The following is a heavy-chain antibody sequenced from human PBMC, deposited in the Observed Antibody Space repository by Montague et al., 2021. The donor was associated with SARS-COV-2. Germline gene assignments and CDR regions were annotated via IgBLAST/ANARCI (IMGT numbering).Heavy chain of an antibody. CDR2: IYTSGST. CDR1: GGSISSYY. Sequence: SETLSLTCTVSGGSISSYYWSWIRQPAGKGLEWIGRIYTSGSTNYNPFLKSRVTMSVDTSKNQFSLKLSSVTAADTAVYYCAREAWFGDKTSASEYYGMDVGGQGTTVTVSS. D-gene: IGHD3-10*01. CDR3: AREAWFGDKTSASEYYGMDV. V-gene: IGHV4-4*07. J-gene: IGHJ6*02.